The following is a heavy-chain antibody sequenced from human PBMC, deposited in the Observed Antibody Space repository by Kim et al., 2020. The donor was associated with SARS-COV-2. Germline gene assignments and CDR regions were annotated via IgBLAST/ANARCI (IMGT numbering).Heavy chain of an antibody. CDR1: GFTFNNFA. CDR2: IGASDGNT. D-gene: IGHD6-13*01. V-gene: IGHV3-23*01. CDR3: ANPARVAAAMGV. J-gene: IGHJ6*02. Sequence: GGSLRLSCAASGFTFNNFAMSWVRQAPGKGLEWVSSIGASDGNTYYADSVKGRFTISRDNFKNSLYLQMNSLRAEDTAVYYCANPARVAAAMGVWGQGTTVTVS.